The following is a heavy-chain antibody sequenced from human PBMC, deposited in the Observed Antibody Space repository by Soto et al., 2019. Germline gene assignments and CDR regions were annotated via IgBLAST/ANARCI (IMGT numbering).Heavy chain of an antibody. CDR3: ASGYCISTSCYPDDAFDI. V-gene: IGHV3-21*01. CDR2: ISSSSSYI. CDR1: GFTFSSYS. D-gene: IGHD2-2*03. J-gene: IGHJ3*02. Sequence: EVQLVESGGGLVKPGGSLRLSCAASGFTFSSYSMNWVRQAPGKGLEWVSSISSSSSYIYYADSVKGRFTISRDNAKNSXXLQMNSLRAEDTAVYYCASGYCISTSCYPDDAFDIWGQGTMVTVSS.